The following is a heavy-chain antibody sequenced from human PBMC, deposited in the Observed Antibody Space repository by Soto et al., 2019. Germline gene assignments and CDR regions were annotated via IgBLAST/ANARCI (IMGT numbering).Heavy chain of an antibody. CDR3: ARLRYKVVAATELYYGMDV. CDR1: GRTFSSYA. Sequence: SVKVSSKASGRTFSSYAISWVRQAPGQGLEWMGGIIPIFGTANYAQKFQGRVTITADESTSTAYMELSSLRSEDTAVYYCARLRYKVVAATELYYGMDVWGQGTTVTVSS. D-gene: IGHD2-15*01. V-gene: IGHV1-69*13. CDR2: IIPIFGTA. J-gene: IGHJ6*02.